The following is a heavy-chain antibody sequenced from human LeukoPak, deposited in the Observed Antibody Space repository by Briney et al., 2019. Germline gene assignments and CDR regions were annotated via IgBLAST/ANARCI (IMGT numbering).Heavy chain of an antibody. D-gene: IGHD3-10*01. CDR3: ANYGSGAYFDH. CDR1: GGSISSGDYY. V-gene: IGHV4-39*01. CDR2: IYYSVST. J-gene: IGHJ4*02. Sequence: SQTLSLTCTVSGGSISSGDYYWSWIRQPPGKGMEWIGSIYYSVSTYYNPSLKSRVTISVDTSKNQFSLKLSSVTAADTAVYYCANYGSGAYFDHWGQGTLVTVSS.